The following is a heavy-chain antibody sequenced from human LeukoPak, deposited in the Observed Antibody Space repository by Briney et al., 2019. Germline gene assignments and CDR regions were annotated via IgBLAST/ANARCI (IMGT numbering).Heavy chain of an antibody. CDR3: AKSYYDSSGYYRPYNWFDP. J-gene: IGHJ5*02. CDR2: ISYDGSNK. D-gene: IGHD3-22*01. Sequence: GGSLRLSCAASGFTFSSYAMHWVRQAPGKGLEWVAIISYDGSNKYYADSVKGRFTISRDNSKNTLYLQMNSPRAEDTAVYYCAKSYYDSSGYYRPYNWFDPWGQGTLVTVSS. V-gene: IGHV3-30-3*02. CDR1: GFTFSSYA.